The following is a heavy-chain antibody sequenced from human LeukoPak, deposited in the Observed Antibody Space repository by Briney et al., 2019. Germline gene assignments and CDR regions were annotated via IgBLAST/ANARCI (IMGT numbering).Heavy chain of an antibody. CDR2: IYHSGST. J-gene: IGHJ1*01. CDR1: GGSISSGGYS. D-gene: IGHD2-15*01. V-gene: IGHV4-30-2*01. Sequence: PSETLSLTCAVSGGSISSGGYSWRWIRQPPGKGLEWIGYIYHSGSTYYNPSLKSRVTISVDRSKNQFSLKLSSVTAADTAVYYCARGGCSSGSCYGTEYFQHWGQGTLVTVSS. CDR3: ARGGCSSGSCYGTEYFQH.